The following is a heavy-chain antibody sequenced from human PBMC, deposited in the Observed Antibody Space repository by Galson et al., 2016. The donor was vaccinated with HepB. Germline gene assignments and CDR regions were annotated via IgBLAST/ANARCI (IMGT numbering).Heavy chain of an antibody. J-gene: IGHJ6*03. CDR2: IYTSGST. V-gene: IGHV4-61*09. D-gene: IGHD5-24*01. CDR3: ARIRDGYSSRDYYYYMDV. CDR1: GASTSSGSYY. Sequence: TLSLTCTVSGASTSSGSYYWSWIRQPAGKGLEWIGHIYTSGSTKYNPSLKSRVTISLDKSKNHFSLGLTSVAAADTAIYYCARIRDGYSSRDYYYYMDVWGKGTTVTVSS.